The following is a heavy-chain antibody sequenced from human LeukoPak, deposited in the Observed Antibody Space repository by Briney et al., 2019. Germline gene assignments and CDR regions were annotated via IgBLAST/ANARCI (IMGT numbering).Heavy chain of an antibody. V-gene: IGHV3-9*01. CDR3: AKAIDFWSGYYTSYFDY. J-gene: IGHJ4*02. CDR2: ISWNSGSI. D-gene: IGHD3-3*01. Sequence: GGSLRLSCAASGFTFDDYAMHWVRQAPGKGLEWVSGISWNSGSIGYADSVKGRFTISRDNAKNSLYLQMNSLRAEDTALYYCAKAIDFWSGYYTSYFDYWGQGTLVTVSS. CDR1: GFTFDDYA.